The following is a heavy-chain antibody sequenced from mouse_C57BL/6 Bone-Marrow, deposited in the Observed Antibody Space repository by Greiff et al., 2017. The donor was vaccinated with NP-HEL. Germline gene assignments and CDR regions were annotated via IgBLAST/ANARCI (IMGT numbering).Heavy chain of an antibody. D-gene: IGHD2-4*01. CDR1: GFSLTSYG. J-gene: IGHJ3*01. CDR2: IWGGGST. Sequence: VKLVESGPGLVAPSQSLSISCTVSGFSLTSYGVDWVRQPPGQGLEWLGVIWGGGSTNYNSALMSRLSISKDNSMCKVFLKMNSLQTEVTAMDYCAMIYYDPWFGYWGQGTLVTVAA. V-gene: IGHV2-9*01. CDR3: AMIYYDPWFGY.